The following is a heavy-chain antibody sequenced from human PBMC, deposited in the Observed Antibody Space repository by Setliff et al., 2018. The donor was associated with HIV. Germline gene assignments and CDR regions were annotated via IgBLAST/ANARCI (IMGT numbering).Heavy chain of an antibody. J-gene: IGHJ4*02. CDR1: GFTFSSYA. CDR2: ISYDGSNK. CDR3: ARSKGHLYYDDDTGWVDY. D-gene: IGHD3-22*01. V-gene: IGHV3-30*04. Sequence: SLRLSCAASGFTFSSYAMHWVRQAPGKGLEWVAVISYDGSNKYYADSVKGRLTISRDNSKNTLYLQMNSLRAEDTAVYCCARSKGHLYYDDDTGWVDYWGQGTLVTVSS.